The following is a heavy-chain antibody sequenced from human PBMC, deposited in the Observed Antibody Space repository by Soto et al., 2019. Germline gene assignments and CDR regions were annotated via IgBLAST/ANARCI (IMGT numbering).Heavy chain of an antibody. CDR1: GFTFDEHA. D-gene: IGHD1-7*01. CDR2: ISWNSDTI. V-gene: IGHV3-9*01. Sequence: EVQLVESGGGLVQPGRSLRLSCAASGFTFDEHAMHWVRQAPGKGLEWVSFISWNSDTIGYVDSVKGRFTISRDNAKNSLYLQMNSLRAEDTALYYCAKDHSGWNYGIDYWCQGTLVTVSS. CDR3: AKDHSGWNYGIDY. J-gene: IGHJ4*02.